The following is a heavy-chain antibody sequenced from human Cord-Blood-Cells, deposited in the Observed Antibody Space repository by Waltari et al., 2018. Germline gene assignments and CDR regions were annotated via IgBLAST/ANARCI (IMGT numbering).Heavy chain of an antibody. J-gene: IGHJ6*02. V-gene: IGHV3-72*01. Sequence: EVQLVESGGGLVQPGGSLRLSCAASGFTFSDHYMDWVRQAPGKGLEWVGRTRKKANSYNTEYAASVKGRFTISRDDSKNSLYLQMNSLKTEDTAVYYCAMRGDYVRGRNYYYGMDVWGQGTTVTVSS. CDR3: AMRGDYVRGRNYYYGMDV. CDR2: TRKKANSYNT. CDR1: GFTFSDHY. D-gene: IGHD3-16*01.